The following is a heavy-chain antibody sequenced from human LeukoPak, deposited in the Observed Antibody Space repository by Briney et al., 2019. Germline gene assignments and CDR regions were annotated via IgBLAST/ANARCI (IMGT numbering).Heavy chain of an antibody. CDR1: GYTFTGYY. J-gene: IGHJ6*02. CDR3: ASARTGSGSYWYYYYGMDV. D-gene: IGHD1-26*01. CDR2: INPNSGGT. V-gene: IGHV1-2*02. Sequence: GASVKVSCKASGYTFTGYYMHWVRQAPGQGLEWMGWINPNSGGTNYAQKFQGRVTMTRDTSISTAYMELSRLRSDDTAVYYCASARTGSGSYWYYYYGMDVWGQGTTVTVSS.